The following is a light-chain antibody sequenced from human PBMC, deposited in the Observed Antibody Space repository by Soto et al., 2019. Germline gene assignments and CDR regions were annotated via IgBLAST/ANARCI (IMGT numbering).Light chain of an antibody. J-gene: IGKJ2*01. Sequence: EIVLTQSPGTLSLSPGERATLSCRASHSFSSSYLVWYQQKPGQAPRLLIYGASSSATGIPDRFSGSGSGTDFTLTIRRLEPEDSAVYYCQQYGSSPYTFGQGTKLDIK. CDR3: QQYGSSPYT. CDR1: HSFSSSY. CDR2: GAS. V-gene: IGKV3-20*01.